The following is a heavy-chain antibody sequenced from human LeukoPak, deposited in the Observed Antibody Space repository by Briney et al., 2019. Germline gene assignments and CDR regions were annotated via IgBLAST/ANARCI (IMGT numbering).Heavy chain of an antibody. Sequence: EASVKVSCKASGYTFTSYYIHWVRQAPGQGLEWMGWINPDSGGTNYAQQFQGRATMTRDTSISTVYMDLSRLRSDDTAMYYCVREARAGNWFDPWGQGTLVIVSS. CDR2: INPDSGGT. CDR3: VREARAGNWFDP. V-gene: IGHV1-2*02. CDR1: GYTFTSYY. J-gene: IGHJ5*02.